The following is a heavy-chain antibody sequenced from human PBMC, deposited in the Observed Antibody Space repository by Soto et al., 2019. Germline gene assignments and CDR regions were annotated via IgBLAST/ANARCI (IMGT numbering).Heavy chain of an antibody. CDR1: GGSISSGGYY. CDR3: ARGSSIAGLYYGMDV. Sequence: QVQLQESGPGLVKPSQTLSLTCTVSGGSISSGGYYWTWIRQHPGKGLEWIGYNYYSGITYYNPSLKSRVTISLDTSKNQFSLKLSSVTAADMAVYYCARGSSIAGLYYGMDVCGQGTTVIVSS. D-gene: IGHD6-6*01. CDR2: NYYSGIT. V-gene: IGHV4-31*03. J-gene: IGHJ6*02.